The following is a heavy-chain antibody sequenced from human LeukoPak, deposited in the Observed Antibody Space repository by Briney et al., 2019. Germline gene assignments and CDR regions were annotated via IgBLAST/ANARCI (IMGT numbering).Heavy chain of an antibody. J-gene: IGHJ6*03. D-gene: IGHD2-2*03. V-gene: IGHV4-39*01. CDR3: ARLDRSIGAYYYYYMDV. Sequence: PSETLSLTCPVSGGSISSSSYYWGWIRQPPGKGLEWIGSIYYSGSTYYNPSLKSRVTISVDTSKNQFTLKVSSVTAADTAVYYCARLDRSIGAYYYYYMDVWGKGTTVTVSS. CDR2: IYYSGST. CDR1: GGSISSSSYY.